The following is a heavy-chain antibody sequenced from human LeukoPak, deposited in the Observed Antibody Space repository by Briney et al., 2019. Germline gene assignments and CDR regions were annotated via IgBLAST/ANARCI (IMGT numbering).Heavy chain of an antibody. Sequence: SVKVSCKASGGTFSSYAISWVRQAPGQGLEWMGGIIPILGIANYAQKFQGRVTITADKSTSTAYMELSSLRSEDTAVYYCAGCTLSHCYFDYWGQGTLVTVSS. D-gene: IGHD2-8*01. CDR1: GGTFSSYA. CDR2: IIPILGIA. V-gene: IGHV1-69*10. J-gene: IGHJ4*02. CDR3: AGCTLSHCYFDY.